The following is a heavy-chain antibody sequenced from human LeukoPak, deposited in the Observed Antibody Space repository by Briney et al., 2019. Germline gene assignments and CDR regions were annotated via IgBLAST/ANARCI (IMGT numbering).Heavy chain of an antibody. CDR1: GYTFTSYY. V-gene: IGHV1-46*01. CDR2: INPSGGST. CDR3: ARGIEMATIQNDAFDI. J-gene: IGHJ3*02. Sequence: RASVKVSCKASGYTFTSYYMHWVRQAPGQGLEWMGIINPSGGSTSYAQKFQGRVTMTRDTSTSTVYMELSSLRSEDTAVYYCARGIEMATIQNDAFDIWGQGTMVTVSS. D-gene: IGHD5-24*01.